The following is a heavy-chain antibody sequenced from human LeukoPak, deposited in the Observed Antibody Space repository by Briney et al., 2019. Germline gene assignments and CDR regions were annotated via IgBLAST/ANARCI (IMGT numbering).Heavy chain of an antibody. CDR1: GFTFSSYA. CDR3: ARDGITMTVPRAFDI. CDR2: ISGSGGST. Sequence: GGSLRLSCAASGFTFSSYAMSWVRQAPGKGLEWVSAISGSGGSTCYADSVKGRFTISRDNAKNSLYLQMNSLRAEDTAVYYCARDGITMTVPRAFDIWGQGTMVTVSS. D-gene: IGHD3-22*01. V-gene: IGHV3-23*01. J-gene: IGHJ3*02.